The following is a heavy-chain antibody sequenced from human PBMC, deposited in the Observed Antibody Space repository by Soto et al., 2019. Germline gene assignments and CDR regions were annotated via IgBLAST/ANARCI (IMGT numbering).Heavy chain of an antibody. J-gene: IGHJ4*02. V-gene: IGHV3-23*01. CDR3: AKSRVFIGAIVTLLDS. D-gene: IGHD3-16*02. Sequence: EVQLLESGGGLVQPGGSLTLSCATSGFTFSSYAMVWVRQAAEKGLEWVASISNNGDTAYYADSVKGRFTISRGNSENTLNLQMNGLRADDTGLYFCAKSRVFIGAIVTLLDSWGQGTQVTVSS. CDR1: GFTFSSYA. CDR2: ISNNGDTA.